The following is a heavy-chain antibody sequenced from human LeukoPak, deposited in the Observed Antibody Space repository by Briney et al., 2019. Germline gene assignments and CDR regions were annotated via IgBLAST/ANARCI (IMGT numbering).Heavy chain of an antibody. Sequence: SETLSLTCTVSGGSVSSGGWYWSWIRQSAGKGLEWIGRVYSDESTIYNPSLKSRVTISVDTSRNQFSLNLSSATAADTAVYYCATWSSSSGEVYWGQGTLVTVSS. CDR3: ATWSSSSGEVY. CDR1: GGSVSSGGWY. CDR2: VYSDEST. D-gene: IGHD6-6*01. J-gene: IGHJ4*02. V-gene: IGHV4-61*02.